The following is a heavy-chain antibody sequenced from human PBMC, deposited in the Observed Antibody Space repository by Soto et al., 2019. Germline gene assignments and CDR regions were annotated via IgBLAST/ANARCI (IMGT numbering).Heavy chain of an antibody. D-gene: IGHD3-16*01. Sequence: SETLSLTCTVCGGSMSDHYCSWIRQPPGKGLEYIGYIFYSGSTSYNASLTSRVAISLDTPNSQISLKLKSVTAADTAVYYCARSGHSFGGVVWGQGIQVTVSS. J-gene: IGHJ4*02. CDR1: GGSMSDHY. CDR3: ARSGHSFGGVV. CDR2: IFYSGST. V-gene: IGHV4-59*11.